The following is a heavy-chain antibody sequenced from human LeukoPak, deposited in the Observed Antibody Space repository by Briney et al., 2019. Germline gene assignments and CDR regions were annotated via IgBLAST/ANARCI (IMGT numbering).Heavy chain of an antibody. CDR3: ARDGAVAGTSDYYYYYGMDV. V-gene: IGHV1-18*01. CDR1: GGTFSSYA. J-gene: IGHJ6*02. D-gene: IGHD6-19*01. CDR2: ISAYNGNT. Sequence: ASVKVSCKASGGTFSSYAISWVRQAPGQGLEWMGWISAYNGNTNYAQKLQGRVTMTTDTSTSTAYMELRSLRSDDTAVYYCARDGAVAGTSDYYYYYGMDVWGQGTTVTVSS.